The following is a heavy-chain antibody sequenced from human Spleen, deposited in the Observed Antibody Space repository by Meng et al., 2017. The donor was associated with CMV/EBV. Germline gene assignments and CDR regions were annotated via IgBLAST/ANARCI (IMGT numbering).Heavy chain of an antibody. V-gene: IGHV3-20*04. CDR2: INWNGGNT. CDR1: GFNFDDHG. J-gene: IGHJ6*02. Sequence: GESLKISCAASGFNFDDHGMSWVRQTPGKGLEWVSGINWNGGNTGYVDSVKGRFTISRDNAKNSLYLQMNSLRVEDTALYYCARECYDSSGYYGLDVWGQGTTVTVSS. CDR3: ARECYDSSGYYGLDV. D-gene: IGHD3-22*01.